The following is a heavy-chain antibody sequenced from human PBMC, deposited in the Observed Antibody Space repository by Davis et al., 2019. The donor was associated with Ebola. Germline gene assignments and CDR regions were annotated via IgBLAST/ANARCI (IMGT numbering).Heavy chain of an antibody. Sequence: SETLSLTCTVSGGSISSGDYYWSWIRQPPGKGLEWIGYIYYSGSTYYNPSLKSRVTISVDTSKNQFSLKLSSVTAADTAVYYCARGRRYSYGPLGYWGQGTLVTVSS. CDR1: GGSISSGDYY. D-gene: IGHD5-18*01. J-gene: IGHJ4*02. CDR2: IYYSGST. CDR3: ARGRRYSYGPLGY. V-gene: IGHV4-30-4*01.